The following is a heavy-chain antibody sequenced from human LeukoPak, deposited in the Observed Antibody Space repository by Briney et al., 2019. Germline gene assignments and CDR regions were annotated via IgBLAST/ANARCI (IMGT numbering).Heavy chain of an antibody. CDR3: AKDMGWSWGYAFDI. D-gene: IGHD1-26*01. CDR2: ISWNSGSI. Sequence: PGRSLRLSCAASGFTFDDYAMHWVRQAPGKGLEWVSGISWNSGSIGYADSVKGRFTISRDNAKNSLYLQMNSLRAEDTALYYCAKDMGWSWGYAFDIWGQGTMVTVSS. CDR1: GFTFDDYA. J-gene: IGHJ3*02. V-gene: IGHV3-9*01.